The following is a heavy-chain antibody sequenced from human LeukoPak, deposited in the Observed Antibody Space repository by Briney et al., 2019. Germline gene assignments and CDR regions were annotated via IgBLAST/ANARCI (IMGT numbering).Heavy chain of an antibody. CDR2: IHTTGST. J-gene: IGHJ4*02. CDR3: ARDAYYYGSESYFFDF. D-gene: IGHD3-10*01. V-gene: IGHV4-59*10. CDR1: GGSFSGYY. Sequence: PSETLSLTCAVYGGSFSGYYWSWIRQPAGEGLEWVGRIHTTGSTNYNPALKSLVTMSVDMSKNQFSLKLSSVAAADTAVYYCARDAYYYGSESYFFDFWGQGTLVTVSS.